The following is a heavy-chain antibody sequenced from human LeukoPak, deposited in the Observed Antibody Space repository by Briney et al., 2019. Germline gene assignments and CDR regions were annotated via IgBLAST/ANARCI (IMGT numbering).Heavy chain of an antibody. CDR2: IYSGGST. CDR1: GFTVSSNY. CDR3: ARDLGDSSGYYDY. D-gene: IGHD3-22*01. V-gene: IGHV3-53*01. Sequence: GGSLRLSCAASGFTVSSNYMSWVRQAPGKGLEWVSVIYSGGSTYYADSVKGRFSISRDHSKNTLCLQMNSLRAEDTAVYYCARDLGDSSGYYDYWGQGTLVTVSS. J-gene: IGHJ4*02.